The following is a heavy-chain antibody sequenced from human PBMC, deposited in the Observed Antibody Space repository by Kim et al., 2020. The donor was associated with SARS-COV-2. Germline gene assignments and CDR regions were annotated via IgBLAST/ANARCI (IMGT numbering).Heavy chain of an antibody. Sequence: GGNIDYADSVKGRFTISRDDSKKMLYLQMNSLRVEDTAVYYCGSLYWGQGTLVTVSS. CDR3: GSLY. J-gene: IGHJ4*02. CDR2: GGNI. V-gene: IGHV3-23*01.